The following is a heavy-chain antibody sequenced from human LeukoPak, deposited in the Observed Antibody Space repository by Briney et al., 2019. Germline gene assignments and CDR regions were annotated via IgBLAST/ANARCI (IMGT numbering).Heavy chain of an antibody. CDR1: GYTFTGYY. V-gene: IGHV1-2*02. CDR2: INPNSGGT. D-gene: IGHD4-23*01. CDR3: ARASGGTEYFDY. J-gene: IGHJ4*02. Sequence: AAVKVSCKASGYTFTGYYMPWVRQAPGQGLEWMGWINPNSGGTNYAQKFQGRVTMTRDTSISTAYMELSRLRSDDTAVYYCARASGGTEYFDYWGQGTLVTVSS.